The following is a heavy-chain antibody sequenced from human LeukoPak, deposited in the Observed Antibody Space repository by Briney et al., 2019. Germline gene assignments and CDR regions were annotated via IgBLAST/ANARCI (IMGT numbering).Heavy chain of an antibody. V-gene: IGHV3-64D*06. CDR3: VIVRGYFDSSGTDY. J-gene: IGHJ4*02. CDR1: GFTLSSYT. CDR2: ITSTGGNT. Sequence: PGGSLRLSCSASGFTLSSYTVHWVRQAPGKGLEFVSAITSTGGNTYYADSVTGRFTLSRDNSKNTLYLQMSSLRAEDTAVYYCVIVRGYFDSSGTDYWGQGTLVTVSS. D-gene: IGHD3-9*01.